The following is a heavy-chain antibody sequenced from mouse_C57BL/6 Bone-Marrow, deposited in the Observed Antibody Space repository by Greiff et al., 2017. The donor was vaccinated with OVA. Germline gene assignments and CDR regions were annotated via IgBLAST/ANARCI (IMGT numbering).Heavy chain of an antibody. CDR1: GFNIKDYY. J-gene: IGHJ1*03. V-gene: IGHV14-1*01. Sequence: EVQLQQSGAELVRPGASVKLSCTASGFNIKDYYMHWVKQRPEQGLEWIGRIDPEDGDTEYAPKFQGKATMTADTSSNTAYLQLSSLTSEDTAVYYCTGYYYGSSHYWNFDVWGTGTTVTVSS. CDR3: TGYYYGSSHYWNFDV. D-gene: IGHD1-1*01. CDR2: IDPEDGDT.